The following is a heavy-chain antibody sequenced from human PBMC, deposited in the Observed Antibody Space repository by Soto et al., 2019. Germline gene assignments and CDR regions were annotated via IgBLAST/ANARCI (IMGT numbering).Heavy chain of an antibody. CDR1: GASISSGGFY. J-gene: IGHJ5*01. CDR2: IDYRGRT. CDR3: ARVSAAGTRWFDS. D-gene: IGHD6-13*01. Sequence: QVQLQESGPGLVQPSQTLSLTCTVSGASISSGGFYWSWIRQFPGKGLGWIGYIDYRGRTFYNPSLKSRATISRDTSKSQFSLNVNSVTAADTAVFYCARVSAAGTRWFDSWGQGTLVTVSS. V-gene: IGHV4-31*03.